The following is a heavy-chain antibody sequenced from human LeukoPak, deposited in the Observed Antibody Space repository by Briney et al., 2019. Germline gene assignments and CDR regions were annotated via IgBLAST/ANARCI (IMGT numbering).Heavy chain of an antibody. J-gene: IGHJ5*02. CDR3: ARRSPRVLLWFGESYNWFDP. D-gene: IGHD3-10*01. Sequence: PSETLSLTCAVYGGSFSGYYWSWIRQPPGKGLEWIGEINHSGSTNYNPSLKSRVTISVDTSKNQFSLKLSSVTAADTAVYYCARRSPRVLLWFGESYNWFDPWGQGTLVTVSS. V-gene: IGHV4-34*01. CDR1: GGSFSGYY. CDR2: INHSGST.